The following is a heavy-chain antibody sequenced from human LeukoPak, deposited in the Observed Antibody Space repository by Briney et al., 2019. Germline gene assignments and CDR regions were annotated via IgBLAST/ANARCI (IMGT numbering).Heavy chain of an antibody. Sequence: GGSLRLSCAASGLTGSHNYVSWVRQAPGKGLEWVSAISGSGGSTYYADSVKGRFTISRDNSKNTLYLQMNSLRAEDTAVYYCAKPYYDILTGYVYWGQGTLVTVSS. V-gene: IGHV3-23*01. CDR2: ISGSGGST. CDR1: GLTGSHNY. J-gene: IGHJ4*02. CDR3: AKPYYDILTGYVY. D-gene: IGHD3-9*01.